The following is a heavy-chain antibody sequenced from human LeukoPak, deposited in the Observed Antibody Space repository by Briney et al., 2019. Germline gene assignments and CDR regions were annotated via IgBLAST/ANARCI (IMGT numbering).Heavy chain of an antibody. CDR3: ANRPGYYYDSSGYAFDI. CDR2: ISGSGGST. Sequence: GGSLRLSCAASGFTFRNYWMHWVRQAPGKGLEWVSAISGSGGSTYYADSVKGRFTISRDNSKNTLYLQMNSLRAEDTAVYYCANRPGYYYDSSGYAFDIWGQGTMVTVSS. CDR1: GFTFRNYW. D-gene: IGHD3-22*01. J-gene: IGHJ3*02. V-gene: IGHV3-23*01.